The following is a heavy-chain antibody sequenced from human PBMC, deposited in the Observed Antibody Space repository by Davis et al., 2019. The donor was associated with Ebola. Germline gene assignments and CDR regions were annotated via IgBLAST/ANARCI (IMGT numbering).Heavy chain of an antibody. Sequence: MPSETLSLTCAVSGGSISSSNWWSWVRQPPGKGLEWIGEIYHSGSTNYNPSLKSRVTISVDKSKNQFSLKLSSVTAADTAVYYCASGGYGGYSYGLLLWGQGTLVTVSS. J-gene: IGHJ4*02. CDR2: IYHSGST. D-gene: IGHD5-18*01. CDR3: ASGGYGGYSYGLLL. V-gene: IGHV4-4*02. CDR1: GGSISSSNW.